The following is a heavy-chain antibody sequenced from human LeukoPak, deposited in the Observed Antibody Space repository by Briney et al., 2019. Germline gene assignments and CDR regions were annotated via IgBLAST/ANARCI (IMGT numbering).Heavy chain of an antibody. Sequence: ASVKVSCKASGGTFSSYAISWVRQAPGQGLEWMGWISAYNGNTNYAQKLQGRVTMTTDTSTSTAYMELRSLRSDDTAVYYCARSIAVAGTSDYWGQGTLVTVSS. CDR1: GGTFSSYA. CDR2: ISAYNGNT. J-gene: IGHJ4*02. V-gene: IGHV1-18*01. D-gene: IGHD6-19*01. CDR3: ARSIAVAGTSDY.